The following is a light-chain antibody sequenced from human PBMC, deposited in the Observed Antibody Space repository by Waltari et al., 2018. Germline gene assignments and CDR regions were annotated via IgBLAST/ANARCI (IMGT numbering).Light chain of an antibody. V-gene: IGKV1-39*01. CDR2: AAS. CDR1: QSVSSY. J-gene: IGKJ1*01. CDR3: QQSSSTPPWT. Sequence: DIQMTQSPSSLSASVGDRVTITCRASQSVSSYLNWYQKKPGKAPRLLIYAASSLQSGVPSRFSGSGSGTDFALTISSLQPEDFATYYCQQSSSTPPWTFGQGTKVEIK.